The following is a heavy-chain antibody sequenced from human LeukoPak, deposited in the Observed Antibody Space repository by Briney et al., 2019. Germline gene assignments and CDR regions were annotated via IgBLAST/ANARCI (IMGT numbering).Heavy chain of an antibody. CDR3: ARVGSNSYYYYGMDV. Sequence: GGSLRLSCAASGFTFSSYAMHWVRQAPGKGLEYVSAISSNGGSTYYANSVKGRFTISRDNSKNTLYLQMGSLRAEDMAVYYCARVGSNSYYYYGMDVWGQGTTVTVSS. D-gene: IGHD5/OR15-5a*01. CDR1: GFTFSSYA. J-gene: IGHJ6*02. CDR2: ISSNGGST. V-gene: IGHV3-64*01.